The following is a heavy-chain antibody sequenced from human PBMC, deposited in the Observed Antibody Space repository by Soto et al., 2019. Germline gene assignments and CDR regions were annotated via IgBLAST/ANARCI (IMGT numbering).Heavy chain of an antibody. Sequence: EVKLVESGGDLVQPGESLRISCKVSGFIFSDYAMTWVRKAPGKGLEWVASISKSGFDRDYADSVKGQFTISRDNSENTVHLQMDSLKVEDTARYVCRKVGDYWGQGTQVTVST. CDR2: ISKSGFDR. CDR1: GFIFSDYA. CDR3: RKVGDY. D-gene: IGHD1-26*01. V-gene: IGHV3-23*04. J-gene: IGHJ4*02.